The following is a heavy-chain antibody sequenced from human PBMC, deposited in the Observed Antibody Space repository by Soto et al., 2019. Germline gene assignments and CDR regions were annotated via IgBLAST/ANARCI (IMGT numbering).Heavy chain of an antibody. V-gene: IGHV3-15*01. Sequence: VGSLRLSCAASGFSFSDAWMNWVRQGPGKRLEWVARVKSKADSETIDYAAPVKGRFSISRDDSKNMVYLQMDSLKTEDTAVYYCTPDTPVIGAQIDYWGQGTLVTVSS. CDR3: TPDTPVIGAQIDY. J-gene: IGHJ4*02. CDR2: VKSKADSETI. CDR1: GFSFSDAW.